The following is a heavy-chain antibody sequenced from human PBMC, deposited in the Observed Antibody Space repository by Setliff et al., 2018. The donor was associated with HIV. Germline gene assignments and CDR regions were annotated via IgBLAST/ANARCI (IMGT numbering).Heavy chain of an antibody. CDR2: ISAYNGNT. Sequence: ASVKVSCKASGGTFSSYVISWVRRAPGQGLEWMGWISAYNGNTNYAQKLQGRVTMTTDTSTSTAYMELRSLRSDDTAVYYCARHASTWYYESSGPHFDYWGQGTLVNVSS. J-gene: IGHJ4*02. CDR1: GGTFSSYV. V-gene: IGHV1-18*01. CDR3: ARHASTWYYESSGPHFDY. D-gene: IGHD3-22*01.